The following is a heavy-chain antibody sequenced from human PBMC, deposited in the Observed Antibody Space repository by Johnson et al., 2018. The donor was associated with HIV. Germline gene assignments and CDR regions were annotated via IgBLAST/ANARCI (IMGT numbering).Heavy chain of an antibody. Sequence: VQLVESGGGVVQPGGSLRLSCAASGFTFSSYGMHWVRQVPGKGLEWVSGINWNGGSTGYADSVKGRFTISRDNAKNSLYLQMNSLRAEDTALYYCARELIVGATNAFDIWGQGTMVTVSS. J-gene: IGHJ3*02. V-gene: IGHV3-20*04. CDR1: GFTFSSYG. CDR2: INWNGGST. CDR3: ARELIVGATNAFDI. D-gene: IGHD1-26*01.